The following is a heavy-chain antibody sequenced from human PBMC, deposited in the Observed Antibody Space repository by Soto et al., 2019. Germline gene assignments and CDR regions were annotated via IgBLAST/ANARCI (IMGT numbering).Heavy chain of an antibody. CDR3: ARVQSAGQPYCSSTSCYALQDHYYYYGMDV. CDR2: ISSSSSTI. J-gene: IGHJ6*02. Sequence: GGSLRLSCAASGFTFSSYSMNWVRQAPGKGLEWVSYISSSSSTIYYADSVKGRFTISRDNAKNSLYLQMNSLRDEDTAVYYCARVQSAGQPYCSSTSCYALQDHYYYYGMDVWGQGTTVTVSS. CDR1: GFTFSSYS. V-gene: IGHV3-48*02. D-gene: IGHD2-2*01.